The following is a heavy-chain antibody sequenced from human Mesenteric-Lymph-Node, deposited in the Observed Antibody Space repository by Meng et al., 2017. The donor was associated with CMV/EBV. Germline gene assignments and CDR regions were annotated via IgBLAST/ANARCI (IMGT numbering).Heavy chain of an antibody. Sequence: GGSLRPSCAASGFTFSSYAMHWVRQAPGKGLEWVAVISYDGSNKYYADSVKGRFTISRDNSMNTLYVQMNSLRTEDTAVYYCARPFGVASAGAFDIWGQGTMVTVSS. CDR2: ISYDGSNK. CDR1: GFTFSSYA. V-gene: IGHV3-30-3*01. CDR3: ARPFGVASAGAFDI. D-gene: IGHD3-3*01. J-gene: IGHJ3*02.